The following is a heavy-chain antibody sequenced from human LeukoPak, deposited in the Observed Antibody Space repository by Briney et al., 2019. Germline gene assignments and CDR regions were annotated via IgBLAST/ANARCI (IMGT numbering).Heavy chain of an antibody. CDR3: ARGDGSSSGLYFAS. D-gene: IGHD6-6*01. V-gene: IGHV3-48*04. J-gene: IGHJ4*02. CDR1: GFIFSSYS. Sequence: QTGGSLRLSCAASGFIFSSYSMNWVRQAPGKGLEWISYINSGGTTMYYADSVKGRFTVSRDNRIYSLFLQMNSLRAEDTAIYYCARGDGSSSGLYFASWGRGTLVTVSS. CDR2: INSGGTTM.